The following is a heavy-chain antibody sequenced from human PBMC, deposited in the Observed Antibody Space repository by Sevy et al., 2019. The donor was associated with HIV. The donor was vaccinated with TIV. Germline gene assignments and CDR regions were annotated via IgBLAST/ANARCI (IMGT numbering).Heavy chain of an antibody. CDR2: ISSSSSTI. V-gene: IGHV3-48*01. Sequence: GGSLRLSCAASGFTFSSYSMNWVRQAPGKGLEWVSYISSSSSTIYYADSVKGRFTISRDNAKNSLYLQMNSLGAEETAVYYCARDRHYDFWSGVGYYYYYGMDVWGQGTTVTVSS. D-gene: IGHD3-3*01. J-gene: IGHJ6*02. CDR1: GFTFSSYS. CDR3: ARDRHYDFWSGVGYYYYYGMDV.